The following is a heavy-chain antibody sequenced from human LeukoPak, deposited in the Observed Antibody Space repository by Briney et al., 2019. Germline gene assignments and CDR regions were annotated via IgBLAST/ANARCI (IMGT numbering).Heavy chain of an antibody. J-gene: IGHJ5*02. V-gene: IGHV3-9*01. CDR1: GFTFDDYA. D-gene: IGHD4-17*01. CDR3: AKDPGYGDYYNWFDP. CDR2: ISWNSGDI. Sequence: GGSLRLSCAASGFTFDDYAMHWVRQAPGKGLEWVSGISWNSGDIGYADSVKGRFTISRDNAKNTLYLQMNSLRAEDTAVYYCAKDPGYGDYYNWFDPWGQGTLVTVSS.